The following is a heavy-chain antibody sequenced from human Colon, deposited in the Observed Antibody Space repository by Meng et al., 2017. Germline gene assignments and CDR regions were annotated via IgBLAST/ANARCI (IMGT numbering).Heavy chain of an antibody. CDR1: GYTFTSYD. CDR2: MNSNSGNT. CDR3: ARGLDFGGGTY. J-gene: IGHJ4*02. V-gene: IGHV1-8*01. D-gene: IGHD4-23*01. Sequence: ASVKVSCKASGYTFTSYDINWVRQATGQGLEWMGWMNSNSGNTGYAQKFQGRVTMIRNNSISKAYMEQSSLRSEDTAVYYCARGLDFGGGTYWGQGTLVTVSS.